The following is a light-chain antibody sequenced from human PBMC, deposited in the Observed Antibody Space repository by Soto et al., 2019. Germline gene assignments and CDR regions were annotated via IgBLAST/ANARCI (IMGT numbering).Light chain of an antibody. CDR3: SSYTSSSTEV. Sequence: QSVLTQPASVSGSPGQSTTISCTGTSSDVGGYKYVSWYQQHPGKAPKLMIYEVSNRPSGVSNRFSGSKSGNTASLTISGLQAEDEADYYCSSYTSSSTEVFGGGTKLTVL. V-gene: IGLV2-14*01. J-gene: IGLJ3*02. CDR1: SSDVGGYKY. CDR2: EVS.